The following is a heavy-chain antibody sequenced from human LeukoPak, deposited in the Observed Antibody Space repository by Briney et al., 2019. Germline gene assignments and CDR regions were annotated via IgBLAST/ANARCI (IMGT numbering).Heavy chain of an antibody. D-gene: IGHD6-13*01. CDR2: INPNSGGT. CDR1: GYTFTGYY. Sequence: GASVKVSCKASGYTFTGYYMHWVRQAPGQGLEWMGWINPNSGGTNYAQKFQGRVTMTRNTSISTAYMELSSLRSEDTAVYYCARGRDSSSWYLSALDYFDYWGQGTLVTVSS. J-gene: IGHJ4*02. CDR3: ARGRDSSSWYLSALDYFDY. V-gene: IGHV1-2*02.